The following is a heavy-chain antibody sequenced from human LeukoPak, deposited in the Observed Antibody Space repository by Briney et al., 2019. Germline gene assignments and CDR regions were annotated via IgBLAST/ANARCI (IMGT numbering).Heavy chain of an antibody. V-gene: IGHV1-2*02. CDR3: ARDAATVTTSPDFDY. CDR2: INPNSGGT. CDR1: GYTFTGYY. D-gene: IGHD4-11*01. J-gene: IGHJ4*02. Sequence: ASVKVSCKASGYTFTGYYMHWVRQAPGQGLEWMGWINPNSGGTNYAQKFQGGVTMTRDTSISTAYMELSRLRSDDTAVYYCARDAATVTTSPDFDYWGQGTLVTVSS.